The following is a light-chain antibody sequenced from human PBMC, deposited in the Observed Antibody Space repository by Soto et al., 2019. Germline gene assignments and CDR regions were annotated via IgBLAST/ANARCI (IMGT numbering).Light chain of an antibody. CDR2: DDS. CDR1: NIGSKS. Sequence: YVLTQPPSVSVAPGQTAGIICGGNNIGSKSVHWYQQKPGQAPVLVVYDDSDRPSGIPERFSGSSSGDTATLTISRVEAGDEADYYCQVWDSRSDHVVFGGGTKVTVL. CDR3: QVWDSRSDHVV. J-gene: IGLJ2*01. V-gene: IGLV3-21*02.